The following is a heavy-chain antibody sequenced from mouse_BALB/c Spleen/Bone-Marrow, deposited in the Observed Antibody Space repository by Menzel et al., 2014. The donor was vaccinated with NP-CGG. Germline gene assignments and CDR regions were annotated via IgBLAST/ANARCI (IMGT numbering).Heavy chain of an antibody. CDR2: ISGGGSYT. J-gene: IGHJ3*01. V-gene: IGHV5-9-2*01. CDR3: ARHAYYDQTEVSFVY. Sequence: EVHLVESGGNLVKSGGSLKLSCAASGFTFSSYGMSWVRQTPEKRLEWVATISGGGSYTFYPDSVKGRFTISRDNAKNNLYLQLSSLRSEDTALYYCARHAYYDQTEVSFVYWGQGTPVTVSA. D-gene: IGHD2-4*01. CDR1: GFTFSSYG.